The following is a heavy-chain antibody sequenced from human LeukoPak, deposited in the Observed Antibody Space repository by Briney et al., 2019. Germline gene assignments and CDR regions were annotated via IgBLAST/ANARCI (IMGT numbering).Heavy chain of an antibody. CDR2: FDPEDGET. CDR3: AYNWNYDGAFDI. J-gene: IGHJ3*02. V-gene: IGHV1-24*01. D-gene: IGHD1-7*01. CDR1: GYTLTELS. Sequence: ASVKVSCKVSGYTLTELSMHWVRQAPGKGLEWMGGFDPEDGETIYAQKFQGRVTMTEDTSTDTAYMELSSLRSEDTAVYYCAYNWNYDGAFDIWGQGTMVTVSS.